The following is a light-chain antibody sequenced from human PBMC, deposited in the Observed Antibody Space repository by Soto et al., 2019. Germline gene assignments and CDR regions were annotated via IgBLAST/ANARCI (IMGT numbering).Light chain of an antibody. CDR2: LGS. CDR3: MQALQTPAT. CDR1: QSLLHSNGYNY. Sequence: DIVMTQSPLSLPVTPGEPASISCRSSQSLLHSNGYNYLDWYLQKPGQSPQFLIYLGSSRASGVPDRFSGSGSGTDFTLKISRVEAEDVGVYYCMQALQTPATFGQGTELEIK. J-gene: IGKJ2*01. V-gene: IGKV2-28*01.